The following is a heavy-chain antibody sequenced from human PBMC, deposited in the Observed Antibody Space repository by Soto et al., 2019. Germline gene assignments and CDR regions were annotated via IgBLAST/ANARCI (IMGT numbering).Heavy chain of an antibody. J-gene: IGHJ4*02. CDR2: ISGSGGST. D-gene: IGHD3-3*01. Sequence: EVQLLESGGGLVQPGGSLRLSCAASGFTFSSYAMSWVRQAPGKGLEWVSAISGSGGSTYYADSVKGRFPISRDNSKNTLYLQMNSLRAEDTAVYYCAKGGHYDFWSGYHGFDYWGQGTLVTVSS. CDR3: AKGGHYDFWSGYHGFDY. V-gene: IGHV3-23*01. CDR1: GFTFSSYA.